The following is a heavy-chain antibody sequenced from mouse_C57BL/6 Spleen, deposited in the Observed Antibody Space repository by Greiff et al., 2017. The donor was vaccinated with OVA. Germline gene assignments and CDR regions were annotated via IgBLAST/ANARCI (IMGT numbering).Heavy chain of an antibody. D-gene: IGHD2-5*01. CDR3: SRQGYSNYYAMDY. V-gene: IGHV1-39*01. CDR2: INPNYGTT. Sequence: VQLQQSGPELVKPGASVKISCKASGYSFTDYNMNWVKQSNGKSLEWIGVINPNYGTTSYNQKFKGKATLTVDQSSSTADMQINSLTSEDSAVYYWSRQGYSNYYAMDYWGQGTSVTVSA. CDR1: GYSFTDYN. J-gene: IGHJ4*01.